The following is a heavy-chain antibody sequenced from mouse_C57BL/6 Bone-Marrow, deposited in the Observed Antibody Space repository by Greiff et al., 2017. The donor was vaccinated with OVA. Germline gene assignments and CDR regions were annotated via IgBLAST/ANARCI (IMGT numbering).Heavy chain of an antibody. J-gene: IGHJ2*01. CDR1: GYTFTSYG. CDR3: SRSGYWYYFDY. V-gene: IGHV1-81*01. CDR2: IYPRSGNT. D-gene: IGHD2-3*01. Sequence: QVQLQQSGAELARPGASVKLSCKASGYTFTSYGISWVKQRTGQGLEWIGEIYPRSGNTYYNEKFKGKATLTADQSSSPAYMELRSLTSYDSSVYFGSRSGYWYYFDYWVQGTTLTVSS.